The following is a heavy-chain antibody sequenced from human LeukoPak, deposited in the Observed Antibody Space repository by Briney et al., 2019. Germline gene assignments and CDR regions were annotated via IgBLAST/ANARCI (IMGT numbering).Heavy chain of an antibody. J-gene: IGHJ3*02. CDR3: ARDRQYSSGSDDAFDI. CDR1: GFTVSSNY. D-gene: IGHD3-22*01. V-gene: IGHV3-53*01. Sequence: GGSLRLSCAASGFTVSSNYMSWVRQAPGKGLEWVSVIYSGGSTYYADSVKGRFTISRDNSKNTLYLQMNSLRAEDTAVYYCARDRQYSSGSDDAFDIWGQGTMVTVSS. CDR2: IYSGGST.